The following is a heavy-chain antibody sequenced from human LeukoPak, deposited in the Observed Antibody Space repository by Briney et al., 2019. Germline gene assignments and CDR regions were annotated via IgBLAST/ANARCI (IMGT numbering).Heavy chain of an antibody. CDR3: GSHSSSSRFSFYYYMDV. CDR1: GGSINNYY. D-gene: IGHD6-6*01. Sequence: SETLSLTCTVSGGSINNYYWSWIRQPPGKGLEWIGYIYYSGSTNYNPSLKSRVTISVDTSKNQFSLKVSSVTAADTAVYYCGSHSSSSRFSFYYYMDVWGKGTTVTVSS. V-gene: IGHV4-59*08. J-gene: IGHJ6*03. CDR2: IYYSGST.